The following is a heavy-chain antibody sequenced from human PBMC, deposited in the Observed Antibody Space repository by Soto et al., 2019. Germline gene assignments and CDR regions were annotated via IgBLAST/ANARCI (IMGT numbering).Heavy chain of an antibody. V-gene: IGHV4-39*01. J-gene: IGHJ4*02. Sequence: QLQLQESGPGLVKPSATLSLTCTASGGPISSSSYYWGWMRQPPGNGMEWIGSTYYSWSTYYNPSLKSRVSISVDPSKIQFSMRRGSVAAADAAVYYCAILWGQDWGQGTLVTVSS. CDR3: AILWGQD. CDR2: TYYSWST. CDR1: GGPISSSSYY. D-gene: IGHD3-10*01.